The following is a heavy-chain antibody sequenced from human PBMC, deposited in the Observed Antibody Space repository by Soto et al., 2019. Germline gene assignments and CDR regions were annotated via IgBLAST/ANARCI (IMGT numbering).Heavy chain of an antibody. D-gene: IGHD4-17*01. Sequence: VRSMSLSCAGSGLSFAIYEMHWVRQAPGKGLEWVTFTSYDGSIKYYTDSVKGRFTMSRDNSKNLLYLQMNSLRTEDTAVYYCVRRSTVSSYDVHVWGQGTTVTVYS. CDR1: GLSFAIYE. J-gene: IGHJ6*02. V-gene: IGHV3-30*04. CDR2: TSYDGSIK. CDR3: VRRSTVSSYDVHV.